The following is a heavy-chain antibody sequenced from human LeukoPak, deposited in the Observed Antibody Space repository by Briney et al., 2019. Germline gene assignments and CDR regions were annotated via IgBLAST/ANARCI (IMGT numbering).Heavy chain of an antibody. CDR3: ARSYDYSSSLAFDV. D-gene: IGHD4-11*01. CDR1: GGSISSYY. J-gene: IGHJ3*01. Sequence: SETLSLTCTVSGGSISSYYWSWIRQPPGKGLEWIGEITYSGSTNYNPSLKSRVSISVDTPKNQFSLKLTSVTAADTAVYFCARSYDYSSSLAFDVWGQGTMVTVSS. CDR2: ITYSGST. V-gene: IGHV4-59*12.